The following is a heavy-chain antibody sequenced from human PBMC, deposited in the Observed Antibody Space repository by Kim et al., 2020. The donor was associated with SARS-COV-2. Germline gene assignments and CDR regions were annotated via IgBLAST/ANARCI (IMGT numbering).Heavy chain of an antibody. CDR3: ERVFYSGYDWGVHDY. V-gene: IGHV3-30*04. CDR1: GFTFSSYA. Sequence: GGSLRLSCAASGFTFSSYAMHWVRQAPGKGLEWVAVISYDGSNKYYADSVKGRFTISRDNSKNTLYLQMNSLRAEDTAVYYCERVFYSGYDWGVHDYWGQGTLVTVSS. J-gene: IGHJ4*02. CDR2: ISYDGSNK. D-gene: IGHD5-12*01.